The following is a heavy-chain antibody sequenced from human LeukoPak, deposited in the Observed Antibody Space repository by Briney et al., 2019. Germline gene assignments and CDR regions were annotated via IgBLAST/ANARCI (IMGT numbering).Heavy chain of an antibody. V-gene: IGHV3-48*03. CDR2: ISSTATTR. J-gene: IGHJ4*02. CDR3: LREYFSYGDRYFDY. Sequence: PGGSLRLSCAASGFNLSSHEMNWVRQAPGQGLEWISYISSTATTRYYADSVKGRFTVSKDNARNELFLQMNSLRAEDTAVYYCLREYFSYGDRYFDYWGQGTLVTVSS. D-gene: IGHD4-17*01. CDR1: GFNLSSHE.